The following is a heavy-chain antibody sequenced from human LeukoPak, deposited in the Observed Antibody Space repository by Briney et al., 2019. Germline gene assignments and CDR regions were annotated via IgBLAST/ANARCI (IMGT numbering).Heavy chain of an antibody. CDR1: GYTFTSYY. CDR3: AREGPRGVVVPAAISY. D-gene: IGHD2-2*01. Sequence: ASVKVSCKASGYTFTSYYMHWVRQAPGQGLEWMGIINPSGGSTSYAQKFQGRVTMTRDTSTSTVYMELSSLRSEDTAVYYCAREGPRGVVVPAAISYWGQGTLVTVSS. CDR2: INPSGGST. J-gene: IGHJ4*02. V-gene: IGHV1-46*01.